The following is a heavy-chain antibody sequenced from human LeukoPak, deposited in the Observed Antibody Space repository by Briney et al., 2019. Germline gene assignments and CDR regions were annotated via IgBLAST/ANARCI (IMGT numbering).Heavy chain of an antibody. CDR2: IRSKAYGGTT. V-gene: IGHV3-49*03. D-gene: IGHD5-12*01. J-gene: IGHJ5*02. CDR3: TRVRGYDYVPNWFDP. Sequence: GGSLRLSCTASGFTFGDYAMSWFRQAPGKGLEWVGFIRSKAYGGTTEYAASVKGRFTISRDDSKSIAYLQMNSLKTEDTAVYYCTRVRGYDYVPNWFDPWGQGTLVTVSS. CDR1: GFTFGDYA.